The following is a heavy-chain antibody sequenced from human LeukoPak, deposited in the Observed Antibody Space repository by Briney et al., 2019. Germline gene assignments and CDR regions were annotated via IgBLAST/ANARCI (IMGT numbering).Heavy chain of an antibody. CDR1: GYSFTSYW. D-gene: IGHD2-15*01. Sequence: GESLKISCKGSGYSFTSYWISWVRQMPGKGLEWVGRIDPSDSYTNYSPSFQGHVTISADKSISTAYLQWSSLKASDTAMYYCASGVVCRGGSCPSFDYWGQGTLVTVSS. CDR3: ASGVVCRGGSCPSFDY. J-gene: IGHJ4*02. V-gene: IGHV5-10-1*01. CDR2: IDPSDSYT.